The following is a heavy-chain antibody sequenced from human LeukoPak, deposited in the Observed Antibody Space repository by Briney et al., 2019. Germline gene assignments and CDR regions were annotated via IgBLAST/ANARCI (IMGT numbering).Heavy chain of an antibody. D-gene: IGHD3-10*01. V-gene: IGHV1-69*01. CDR3: ASRSEDEWYFDY. Sequence: GASVKVSCKASGGTFSSYAISWVRQAPGQGLEWMGGIIPIFGTANYAQKFQGRVTITADESTSTAYMELSSLRSEDTAVYYCASRSEDEWYFDYWGQGTLVTVSS. CDR2: IIPIFGTA. J-gene: IGHJ4*02. CDR1: GGTFSSYA.